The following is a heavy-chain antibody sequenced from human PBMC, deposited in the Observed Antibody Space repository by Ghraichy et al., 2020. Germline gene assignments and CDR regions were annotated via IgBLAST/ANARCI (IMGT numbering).Heavy chain of an antibody. CDR2: INAGNGNT. V-gene: IGHV1-3*01. Sequence: ASVKVSCKASGYTFTSYAMHWVRQAPGQRLEWMGWINAGNGNTKYSQKFQGRVTITRDTSASTAYMELSSLRSEDTAVYYCARGYGLIYYDSSGPFDYWGQGTLVTVSS. D-gene: IGHD3-22*01. J-gene: IGHJ4*02. CDR3: ARGYGLIYYDSSGPFDY. CDR1: GYTFTSYA.